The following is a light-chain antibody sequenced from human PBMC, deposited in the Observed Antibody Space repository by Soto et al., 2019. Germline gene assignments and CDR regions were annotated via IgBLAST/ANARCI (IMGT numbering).Light chain of an antibody. CDR2: GSS. Sequence: EIVLTQSPGTLSLSPGERATLFCRASQSISTSYLAWYQQKPGQAPRLLIYGSSSRATGIPDRFSGSGSGTDFTLTISSLEPEDFAVYYCQQYNNWPPITFGQGTRLEIK. V-gene: IGKV3-20*01. CDR3: QQYNNWPPIT. J-gene: IGKJ5*01. CDR1: QSISTSY.